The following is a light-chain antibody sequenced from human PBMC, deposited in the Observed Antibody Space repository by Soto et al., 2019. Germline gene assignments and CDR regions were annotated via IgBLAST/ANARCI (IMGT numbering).Light chain of an antibody. CDR2: GAS. V-gene: IGKV3-20*01. Sequence: EIVLTQSPGTLSLSPGERATLSCRASQSVSSGSLAWYQHKPGQAPRLLIYGASSRATGIPERFSGSGSGTDFTLTISRLEPEDFAVYSCQQYGSSFTFGPGTKVDIK. CDR1: QSVSSGS. CDR3: QQYGSSFT. J-gene: IGKJ3*01.